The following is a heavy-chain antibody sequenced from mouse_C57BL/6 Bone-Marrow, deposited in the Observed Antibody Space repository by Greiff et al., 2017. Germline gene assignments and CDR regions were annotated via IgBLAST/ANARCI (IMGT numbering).Heavy chain of an antibody. CDR3: ARLRGDY. Sequence: QVQLQQPGAELVKPGASVQMSCQPSGYTFTSYWITWVKQRPGQGLEWIGDIYPGSGSTNYNEKFKGKATLTVDTSSSTAYMQLSSLTSEDSAVXYCARLRGDYWGQGTTVTVSS. J-gene: IGHJ4*01. CDR1: GYTFTSYW. CDR2: IYPGSGST. V-gene: IGHV1-55*01.